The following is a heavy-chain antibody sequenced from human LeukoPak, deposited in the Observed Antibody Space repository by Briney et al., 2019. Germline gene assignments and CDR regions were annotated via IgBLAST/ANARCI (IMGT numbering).Heavy chain of an antibody. V-gene: IGHV3-30*18. CDR1: GFTFSSYG. Sequence: GGSPRLSCAASGFTFSSYGMHWVRQAPGKGLEWVAVISYDGSNKYFADSVKGRFTISRDNSKNTLYLQMNSLRAEDTAVYYCAKDSGIAVAGTLRAFDIWGQGTMVTVSS. D-gene: IGHD6-19*01. CDR2: ISYDGSNK. CDR3: AKDSGIAVAGTLRAFDI. J-gene: IGHJ3*02.